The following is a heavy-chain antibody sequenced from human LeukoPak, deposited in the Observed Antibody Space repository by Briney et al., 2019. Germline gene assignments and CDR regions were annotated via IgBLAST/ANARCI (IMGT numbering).Heavy chain of an antibody. CDR2: ISWVGTGT. CDR3: AKVGAAGSFDS. Sequence: PGRSLSLSCAPSGFTFDDYAMHWVRQAPGKGLEWVSFISWVGTGTKYADSVNGRFTISRDNGKNSLYLQMNSLRAEVTALYYCAKVGAAGSFDSWGQGTLLTVSS. D-gene: IGHD6-13*01. J-gene: IGHJ4*02. CDR1: GFTFDDYA. V-gene: IGHV3-43D*04.